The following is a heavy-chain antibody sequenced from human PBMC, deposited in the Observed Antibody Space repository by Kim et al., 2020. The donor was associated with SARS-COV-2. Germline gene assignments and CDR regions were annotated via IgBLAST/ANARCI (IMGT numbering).Heavy chain of an antibody. CDR1: GFGVSSNY. CDR2: IYDGDNT. J-gene: IGHJ4*02. V-gene: IGHV3-53*01. D-gene: IGHD1-26*01. CDR3: ATSHTLFSGTYWPPFDY. Sequence: GVSLRLSCAPSGFGVSSNYMSWVRQAPGKGLEWVSLIYDGDNTYYADSVKGRFTISRDNFRNTLYLQMNNLRADDTAVYYCATSHTLFSGTYWPPFDYWGQGTLVTVSS.